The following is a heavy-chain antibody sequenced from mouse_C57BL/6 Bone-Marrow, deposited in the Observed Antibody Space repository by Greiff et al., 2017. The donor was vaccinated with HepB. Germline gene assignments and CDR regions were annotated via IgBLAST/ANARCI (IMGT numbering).Heavy chain of an antibody. CDR2: IDPANGNT. D-gene: IGHD1-1*01. CDR1: GFNIKNTY. Sequence: EVQLQQSAAELVRPGASVKLSCTASGFNIKNTYMHWVKQRPEQGLEWIGRIDPANGNTKYAPKFQGKATITADTSSNTAYLQLSSLTSEDTAIYYCASSGDLEGSSYVYWYFDVWGTGTTVAVTS. CDR3: ASSGDLEGSSYVYWYFDV. V-gene: IGHV14-3*01. J-gene: IGHJ1*03.